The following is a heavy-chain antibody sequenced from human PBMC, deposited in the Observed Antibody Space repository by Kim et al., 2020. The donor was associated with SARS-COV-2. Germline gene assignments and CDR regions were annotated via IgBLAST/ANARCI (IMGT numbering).Heavy chain of an antibody. V-gene: IGHV3-74*01. D-gene: IGHD6-19*01. CDR1: GFSLSNYW. J-gene: IGHJ4*01. CDR2: TSPDGSTV. Sequence: GGSLRLSCAASGFSLSNYWMHWVRQAPGKGLVWVSRTSPDGSTVNYADSVKGRFTISRDNANNTLYLQMDSLRAEDTAVYSCTRVQAGLSVSLDYW. CDR3: TRVQAGLSVSLDY.